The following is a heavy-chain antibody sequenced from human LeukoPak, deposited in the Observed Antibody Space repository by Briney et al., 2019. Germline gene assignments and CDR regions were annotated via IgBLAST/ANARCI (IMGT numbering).Heavy chain of an antibody. CDR2: IKHDGSEK. V-gene: IGHV3-7*01. J-gene: IGHJ4*02. CDR1: GFTFSSYW. CDR3: AGGIQFDY. Sequence: VESLRLSCAASGFTFSSYWKSWVRQAPGKGLEWVANIKHDGSEKYYVDSVKGRFTISRDNAKNSLYLQMNSLRAEDTAVYYCAGGIQFDYWGQGTLVTVSS.